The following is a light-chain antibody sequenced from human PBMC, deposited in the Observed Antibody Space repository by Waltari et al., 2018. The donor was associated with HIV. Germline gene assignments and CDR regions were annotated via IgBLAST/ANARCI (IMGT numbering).Light chain of an antibody. V-gene: IGLV3-25*03. Sequence: SYELTQPPSVSVSPGQTARITCSGDALPKQYAYWYQQKAGQAPVLVIYKDSERPSGIPERFSGSSSGTTVTLTISGVQAEDEADCYCESADSSLWVFGGGTKLTVL. CDR1: ALPKQY. CDR3: ESADSSLWV. J-gene: IGLJ3*02. CDR2: KDS.